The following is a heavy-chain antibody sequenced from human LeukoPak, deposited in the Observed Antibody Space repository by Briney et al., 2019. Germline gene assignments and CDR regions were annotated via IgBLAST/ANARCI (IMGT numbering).Heavy chain of an antibody. V-gene: IGHV3-7*04. CDR1: GFTFSSYW. CDR2: IKQDGSEK. CDR3: ARARDSSSWFSSDY. D-gene: IGHD6-13*01. J-gene: IGHJ4*02. Sequence: PGGSLRLSCAAPGFTFSSYWMSWVRQAPGKGLEWVANIKQDGSEKYYVDSVKGRFTISRDNAKNSLYLQMNSLRAEDTAVYYCARARDSSSWFSSDYWGQGTLVTVSS.